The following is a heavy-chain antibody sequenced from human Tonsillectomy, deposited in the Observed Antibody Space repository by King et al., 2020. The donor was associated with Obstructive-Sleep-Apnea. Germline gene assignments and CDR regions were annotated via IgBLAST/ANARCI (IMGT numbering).Heavy chain of an antibody. J-gene: IGHJ6*02. CDR3: ARETPYCSSTSCYYYYYGMDV. CDR2: IISSSSTI. D-gene: IGHD2-2*01. CDR1: GFTFSSYS. V-gene: IGHV3-48*01. Sequence: VQLVESGGGLVQPGGSLRLSCAASGFTFSSYSMNWVRQAPGKGLEWVSYIISSSSTIYYADSVKGRFTISRDNAKNSLYLQMNSLRAEDTAVYYCARETPYCSSTSCYYYYYGMDVWGQGTTVTVSS.